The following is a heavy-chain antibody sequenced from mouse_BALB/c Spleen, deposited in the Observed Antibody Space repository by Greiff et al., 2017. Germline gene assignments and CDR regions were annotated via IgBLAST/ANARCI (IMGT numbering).Heavy chain of an antibody. CDR2: ISSGGSYT. Sequence: EVQVVESGGGLVKPGGSLKLSCAASGFTFSSYTMSWVRQTPEKRLEWVATISSGGSYTYYPDSVKGRFTISRDNAKNTLYLQMSSLKSEDTAMYYCTLNPDEAMDYWGQGTSVTVSS. CDR1: GFTFSSYT. V-gene: IGHV5-6-4*01. CDR3: TLNPDEAMDY. J-gene: IGHJ4*01.